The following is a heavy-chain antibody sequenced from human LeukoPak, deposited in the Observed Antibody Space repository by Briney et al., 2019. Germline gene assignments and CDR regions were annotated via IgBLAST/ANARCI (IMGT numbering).Heavy chain of an antibody. D-gene: IGHD3-10*01. CDR3: ARPLYGSGSYRFDY. J-gene: IGHJ4*02. V-gene: IGHV3-21*01. CDR2: ISSSSSYI. CDR1: GFTFSNYS. Sequence: TGGSLRLSCVASGFTFSNYSMNWVRQAPGKGLEWVSSISSSSSYIYYADSVKGRFTISRDNAKNSLYLQMNSLRAEDTAVYYCARPLYGSGSYRFDYWGQGTLVTVSS.